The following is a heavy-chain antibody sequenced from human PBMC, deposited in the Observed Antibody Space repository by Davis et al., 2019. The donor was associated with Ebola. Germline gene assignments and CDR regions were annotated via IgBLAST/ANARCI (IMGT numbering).Heavy chain of an antibody. CDR2: IYYSGST. CDR3: ARLDISAVAGIRPALY. Sequence: PSETLSLTCTVSGGSISSSSYYWGWIRQPPGKGLEWIGSIYYSGSTYYNPSLKSRVTISVDTSKSQFSLKLSSVTAADTAVYYCARLDISAVAGIRPALYWGQGTLVTVSS. V-gene: IGHV4-39*01. J-gene: IGHJ4*02. CDR1: GGSISSSSYY. D-gene: IGHD6-19*01.